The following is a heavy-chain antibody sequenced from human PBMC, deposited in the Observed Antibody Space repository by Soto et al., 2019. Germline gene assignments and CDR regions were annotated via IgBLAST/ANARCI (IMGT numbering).Heavy chain of an antibody. D-gene: IGHD5-12*01. CDR1: GFSLSTRGVG. J-gene: IGHJ4*02. CDR3: ALRSRGYAYYFDQ. V-gene: IGHV2-5*02. Sequence: QITLKESGPTLVKPTQTLTLTCSFSGFSLSTRGVGVGWIRQPPGKALEWLALIFWDDDKWYSPSLRSRLTITEDTSKHQVLLKMQNMDPVYTDTYYCALRSRGYAYYFDQWGQGTLVTVCS. CDR2: IFWDDDK.